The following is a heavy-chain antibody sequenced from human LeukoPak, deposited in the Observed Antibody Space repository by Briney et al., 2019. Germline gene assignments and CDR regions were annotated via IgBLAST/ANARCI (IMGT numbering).Heavy chain of an antibody. V-gene: IGHV4-61*01. D-gene: IGHD2-2*02. CDR1: GGSVSSGSYY. CDR3: ARRYTASPGERFDY. Sequence: SETLSLTCTVSGGSVSSGSYYWSWIRQPPGKGLEWIGYIYYSGSTNYNPSLKSRVTISVDTSKNQFSLKLSSVTAADTAVYYCARRYTASPGERFDYWGQGTLVTVSS. J-gene: IGHJ4*02. CDR2: IYYSGST.